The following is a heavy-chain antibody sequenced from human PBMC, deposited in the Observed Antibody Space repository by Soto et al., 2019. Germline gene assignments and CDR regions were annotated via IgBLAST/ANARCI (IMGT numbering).Heavy chain of an antibody. CDR2: IMPVFPTP. V-gene: IGHV1-69*12. J-gene: IGHJ6*02. CDR3: ARDKDRQQLGGNYYYILDV. CDR1: GGTFSTSA. D-gene: IGHD3-3*02. Sequence: QVQLVQSGAEVKKPGSSVKVSCKASGGTFSTSAISWVRQAPGQGLEWVGGIMPVFPTPDYAQKFQGRVTITADESTTTAYLELTSLRTDDTAVYYCARDKDRQQLGGNYYYILDVWAKGPRSPSP.